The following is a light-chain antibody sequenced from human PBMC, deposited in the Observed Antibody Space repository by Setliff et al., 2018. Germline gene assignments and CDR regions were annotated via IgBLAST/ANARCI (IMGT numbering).Light chain of an antibody. J-gene: IGLJ1*01. CDR1: SSDVGGYNY. Sequence: QSALTQPASVSGSPGQSITISCTGTSSDVGGYNYVSWYQQHPGKAPKLMIYDVSNRPSGVSNRFSGSKSGNTASLTISGLQAEDEADYYRSSYSSSNIPFVFGTGTKVTVL. CDR3: SSYSSSNIPFV. CDR2: DVS. V-gene: IGLV2-14*01.